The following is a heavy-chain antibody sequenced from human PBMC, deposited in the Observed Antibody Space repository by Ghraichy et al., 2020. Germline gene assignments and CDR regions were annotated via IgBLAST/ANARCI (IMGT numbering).Heavy chain of an antibody. V-gene: IGHV3-33*01. Sequence: GESLNISCAASGFTFSSYGMHWVRQAPGKGLEWVAVIWYDGSNKYYADSVKGRFTISRDNSKNTLYLQMNSLRAEDTAVYYCNGDYGGHAFDIWGQGTMVTVSS. CDR3: NGDYGGHAFDI. D-gene: IGHD4-17*01. J-gene: IGHJ3*02. CDR1: GFTFSSYG. CDR2: IWYDGSNK.